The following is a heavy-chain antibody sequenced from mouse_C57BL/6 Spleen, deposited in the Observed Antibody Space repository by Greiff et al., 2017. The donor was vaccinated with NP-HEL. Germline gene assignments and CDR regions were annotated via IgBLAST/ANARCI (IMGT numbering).Heavy chain of an antibody. CDR2: IYPGSGSS. CDR3: ARSPYAMDY. J-gene: IGHJ4*01. CDR1: GYTFTSYW. V-gene: IGHV1-55*01. Sequence: QVQLQQPGAELVKPGASVKMSCKASGYTFTSYWINWVKQRPGQGLEWIGDIYPGSGSSNYNEKFKSKATLTVDTSSSTAYMQLSSLTSEDSAVYYCARSPYAMDYWGQGTSVTVSS.